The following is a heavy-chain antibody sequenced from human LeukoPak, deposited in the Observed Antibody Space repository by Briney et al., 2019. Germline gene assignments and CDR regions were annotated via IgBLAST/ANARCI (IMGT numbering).Heavy chain of an antibody. D-gene: IGHD4-11*01. Sequence: SVNVSCKASGGTFSSYAISWVRQAPGQGLEWMGGIIPIFGTANYAQKFQGRVTITADESTSTAYMELSSLRSEDTAVYYCARDRAYSNDAFDIWGQGTMVTVSS. CDR3: ARDRAYSNDAFDI. CDR2: IIPIFGTA. J-gene: IGHJ3*02. CDR1: GGTFSSYA. V-gene: IGHV1-69*13.